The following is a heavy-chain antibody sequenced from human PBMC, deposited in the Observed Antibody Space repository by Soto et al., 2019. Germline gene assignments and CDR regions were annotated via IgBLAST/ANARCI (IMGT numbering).Heavy chain of an antibody. D-gene: IGHD4-17*01. CDR3: AKDRGVEVTTRFFGY. J-gene: IGHJ4*02. CDR2: ISYDGRNK. CDR1: GFTFSSYG. V-gene: IGHV3-30*18. Sequence: QVQLVESGGGVVQPGRSLRLSCAASGFTFSSYGMHRVRQAPGKGLEWVAVISYDGRNKNYADSVKGRFTISRDNSKNTLYLQMNSLRAEDTAVYYCAKDRGVEVTTRFFGYWGQGTLVTVSA.